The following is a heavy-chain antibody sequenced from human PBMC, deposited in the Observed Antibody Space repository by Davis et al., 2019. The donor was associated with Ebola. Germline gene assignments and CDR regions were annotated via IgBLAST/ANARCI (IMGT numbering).Heavy chain of an antibody. CDR2: IYSGGST. V-gene: IGHV3-66*01. J-gene: IGHJ6*04. CDR1: GFPVSTNY. Sequence: GESPKTSCAASGFPVSTNYMSWVRQAPGKGLEWVSVIYSGGSTYYADSVKGRFTISRDNSKNTLYLQMNSLRAEDTAVYYCARFQVVPNYYYYGMDVWGKGTTVTVSS. D-gene: IGHD2-15*01. CDR3: ARFQVVPNYYYYGMDV.